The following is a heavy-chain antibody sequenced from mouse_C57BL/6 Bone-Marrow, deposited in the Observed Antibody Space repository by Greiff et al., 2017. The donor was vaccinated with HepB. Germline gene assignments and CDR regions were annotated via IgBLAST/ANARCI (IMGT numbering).Heavy chain of an antibody. D-gene: IGHD1-1*01. J-gene: IGHJ4*01. CDR3: AKMGITTVVEGAMDY. CDR1: GFSLTSYG. Sequence: VKLMEAGPGLVQPSQSLSITCKVSGFSLTSYGVHWVRQSPGKGLEWLGVIWRGGGTDYNAAFMSRLSITKDNSKSQVFFKMNSLQADDTAIYYCAKMGITTVVEGAMDYWGQGTSGTVSS. V-gene: IGHV2-5*01. CDR2: IWRGGGT.